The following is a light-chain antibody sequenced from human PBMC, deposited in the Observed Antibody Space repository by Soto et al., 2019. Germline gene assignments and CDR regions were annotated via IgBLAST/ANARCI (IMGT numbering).Light chain of an antibody. V-gene: IGKV1-33*01. CDR1: QDVGKS. Sequence: DIQMTQSPSSLSASEGDRVTITCQASQDVGKSLNWYQQKPGKAPKLLIYDAFNLKTGVPSRFSGGVSGTYFSFTVSSLQPEDIATYYCQQYDNVPRTFGQGTKVEIK. CDR3: QQYDNVPRT. CDR2: DAF. J-gene: IGKJ1*01.